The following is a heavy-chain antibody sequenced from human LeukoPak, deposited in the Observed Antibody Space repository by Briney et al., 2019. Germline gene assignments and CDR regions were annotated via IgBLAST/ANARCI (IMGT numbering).Heavy chain of an antibody. Sequence: PSETLSLTCAASGYSISSGYYWGWIRQSPGKGLEWIGSRYHSGNIYYNPSLKSRVTISVDTSKNQFSLNLNSVTAADTAVYYCARDHYDILTGYYYFDCWGQGTLVTVSS. J-gene: IGHJ4*02. CDR3: ARDHYDILTGYYYFDC. D-gene: IGHD3-9*01. V-gene: IGHV4-38-2*02. CDR1: GYSISSGYY. CDR2: RYHSGNI.